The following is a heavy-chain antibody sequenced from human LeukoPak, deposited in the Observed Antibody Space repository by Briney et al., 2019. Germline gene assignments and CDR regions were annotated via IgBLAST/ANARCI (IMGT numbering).Heavy chain of an antibody. D-gene: IGHD3-22*01. CDR3: AKRGVVIRVILVGFHKEAYYFDS. CDR1: GITLSNYG. CDR2: ISGSGGRT. V-gene: IGHV3-23*01. Sequence: GGSLRLSCAVSGITLSNYGMSWVRQAPGKGLEWVAGISGSGGRTNYANSVKGRFTVSRDNPKNTLYLQMNNLRPEDTAVYFCAKRGVVIRVILVGFHKEAYYFDSWGQGALVTVSS. J-gene: IGHJ4*02.